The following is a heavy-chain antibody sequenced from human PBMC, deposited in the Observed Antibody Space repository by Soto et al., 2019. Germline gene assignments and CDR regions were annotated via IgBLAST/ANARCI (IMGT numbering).Heavy chain of an antibody. D-gene: IGHD1-26*01. CDR1: GYTFTGHY. V-gene: IGHV1-2*02. J-gene: IGHJ4*02. Sequence: GASVKVSCKASGYTFTGHYIHWVRQAPEQGPEWMGEIGPESGATRYAEKFQGRVTMTPDTSITTVYMELKNLSPDDTAVYYCGRGRSGQIVVFYWGQGXPVTVYS. CDR2: IGPESGAT. CDR3: GRGRSGQIVVFY.